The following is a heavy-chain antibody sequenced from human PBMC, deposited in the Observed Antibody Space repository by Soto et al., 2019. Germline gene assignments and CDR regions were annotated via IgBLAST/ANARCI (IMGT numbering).Heavy chain of an antibody. Sequence: VELVESGGGVVQPGMSLRLSCSASGFTLSSYGMHWVRQAPGKGLEWVAAIRHDGSKKYYEDSVRGRFTISRDNSKNTVFVQMDSLRAEDTAIYYCVSGDVSYGNYYASDYWGQGTLVTVSS. CDR1: GFTLSSYG. CDR3: VSGDVSYGNYYASDY. CDR2: IRHDGSKK. J-gene: IGHJ4*02. V-gene: IGHV3-33*01. D-gene: IGHD3-16*01.